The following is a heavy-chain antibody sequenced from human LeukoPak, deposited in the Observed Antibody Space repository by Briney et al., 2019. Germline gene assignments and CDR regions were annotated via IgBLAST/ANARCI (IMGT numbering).Heavy chain of an antibody. CDR3: AKVRGYYDSSGYFDY. CDR2: IWYDGSNK. Sequence: PGGSLRLSCAASGFTFSSYGMHWVRQAPGKGLEWVAVIWYDGSNKYYADSVKGRFTISRDNSKNTLYLQMNSLRAEDTAVCYCAKVRGYYDSSGYFDYWGQGTLVTVSS. V-gene: IGHV3-33*06. CDR1: GFTFSSYG. D-gene: IGHD3-22*01. J-gene: IGHJ4*02.